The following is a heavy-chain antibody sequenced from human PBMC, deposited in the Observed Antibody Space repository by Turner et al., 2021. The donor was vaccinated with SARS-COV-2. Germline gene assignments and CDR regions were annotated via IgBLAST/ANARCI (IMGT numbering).Heavy chain of an antibody. J-gene: IGHJ6*02. V-gene: IGHV3-11*06. Sequence: QVQLVESGGGLVKPGGSLRLSCAASGFPFSDYFMSWIRQAPGKGLEWVSYMSSSTIYTNYADSVKGRFTISRDNAKNSLYLQMNSLRAEDTAVYYCARPKFPYYYYGMDVWGQGTTVTVSS. CDR3: ARPKFPYYYYGMDV. CDR1: GFPFSDYF. D-gene: IGHD2-21*01. CDR2: MSSSTIYT.